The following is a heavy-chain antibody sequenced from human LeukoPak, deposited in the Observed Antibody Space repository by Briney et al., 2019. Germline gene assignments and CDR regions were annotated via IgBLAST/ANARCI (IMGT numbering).Heavy chain of an antibody. D-gene: IGHD2-2*01. CDR3: ARGGQYAKEYYFDY. J-gene: IGHJ4*02. V-gene: IGHV4-34*01. CDR1: GGSFSGYY. CDR2: INHSGST. Sequence: SETLSLTCAVYGGSFSGYYWSWIRQPPGKGLEWIGEINHSGSTNYNPSLKSRVTISVDTSKNQFSPKLSSVTAADTAAYYCARGGQYAKEYYFDYWGQGTLVTVSS.